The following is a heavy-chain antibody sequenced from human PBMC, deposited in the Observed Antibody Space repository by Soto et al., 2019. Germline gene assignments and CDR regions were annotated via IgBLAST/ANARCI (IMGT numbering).Heavy chain of an antibody. D-gene: IGHD6-13*01. V-gene: IGHV1-69*01. CDR2: SIPIFGTA. J-gene: IGHJ6*02. Sequence: QVQLVQSGAEVKKPGSSVKVSCKASGGTFSSYAISWVRQAPGQGLEWMGGSIPIFGTANYAQKFQGRVTITADESTSTAYMELSSLRSEDTAVYYCARPWAGIAAAGSGYGMDVWGQGTTVTVSS. CDR1: GGTFSSYA. CDR3: ARPWAGIAAAGSGYGMDV.